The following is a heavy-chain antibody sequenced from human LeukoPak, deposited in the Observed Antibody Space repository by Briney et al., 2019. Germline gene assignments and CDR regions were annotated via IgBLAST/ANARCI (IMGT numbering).Heavy chain of an antibody. V-gene: IGHV1-69-2*01. CDR1: GYTFTDYY. J-gene: IGHJ3*02. D-gene: IGHD1-26*01. CDR2: VDPEDGET. Sequence: VATVKISCKVSGYTFTDYYMHWVQQAPGKGLEWMGLVDPEDGETIYAEKFQGRVTITADTSTDTAYMELSSLRSEDTAVYYCATGLVVGASDAFDIWGQGTMVTVS. CDR3: ATGLVVGASDAFDI.